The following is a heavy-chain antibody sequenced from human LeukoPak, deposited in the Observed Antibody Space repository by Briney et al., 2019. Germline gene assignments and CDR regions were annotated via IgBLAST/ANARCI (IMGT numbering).Heavy chain of an antibody. CDR1: GYSISSGYY. J-gene: IGHJ4*02. CDR2: IRHSGDT. D-gene: IGHD1-7*01. V-gene: IGHV4-38-2*02. Sequence: SETLSLTCTVSGYSISSGYYWGWIRPPPGMGLEWIGNIRHSGDTSYNPSLKSRVTISVDTSKNQFSLKLSSVTAADTAIYYCARVFWNYYFDYWGQGTLVTVSS. CDR3: ARVFWNYYFDY.